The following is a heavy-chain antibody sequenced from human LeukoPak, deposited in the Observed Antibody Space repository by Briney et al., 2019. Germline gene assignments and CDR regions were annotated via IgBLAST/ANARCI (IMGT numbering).Heavy chain of an antibody. J-gene: IGHJ4*02. Sequence: GSLRLSCAASGFTFSSYGMHWVRQAPGKGLEWVAVISYDGSNKYYADSVKGRFTISRDNSKNTLYLQMNSLRAEETAMYYCARAPGGFHGDYSPIAYWGQGTLVTVSS. D-gene: IGHD4-17*01. CDR3: ARAPGGFHGDYSPIAY. CDR1: GFTFSSYG. V-gene: IGHV3-30*03. CDR2: ISYDGSNK.